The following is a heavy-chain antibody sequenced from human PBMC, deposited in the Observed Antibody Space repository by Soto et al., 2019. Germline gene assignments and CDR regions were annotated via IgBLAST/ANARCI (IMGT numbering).Heavy chain of an antibody. J-gene: IGHJ4*02. CDR2: ISGGGGST. V-gene: IGHV3-23*01. Sequence: GGSLRLSCAASGFSFSIYAMNWVRQAPGKGLERVSGISGGGGSTYHADSVKGRFTISRDNSKNTLYLQMNSLRAEDTAVYYCAKDPTSYDSSAQFDSWGQGTLVTVSS. D-gene: IGHD3-22*01. CDR1: GFSFSIYA. CDR3: AKDPTSYDSSAQFDS.